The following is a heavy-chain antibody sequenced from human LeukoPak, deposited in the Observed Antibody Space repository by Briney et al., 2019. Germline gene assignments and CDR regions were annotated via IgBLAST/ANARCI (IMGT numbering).Heavy chain of an antibody. CDR1: GFMFSSYW. J-gene: IGHJ4*02. CDR2: VNPDGRST. V-gene: IGHV3-74*01. CDR3: ARGPLSGGAIQFDY. Sequence: GGSLRLSCAASGFMFSSYWMHWVRQAPGKGLVWVSRVNPDGRSTSHADSVKGRFTMSRDNARDTLYLQTNSLRAEDTAVYYCARGPLSGGAIQFDYWGQGTLVTVSS. D-gene: IGHD2-21*01.